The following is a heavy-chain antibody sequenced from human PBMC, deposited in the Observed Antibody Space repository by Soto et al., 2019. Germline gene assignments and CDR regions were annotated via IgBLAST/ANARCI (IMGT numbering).Heavy chain of an antibody. J-gene: IGHJ4*02. CDR1: GLTFSNYW. V-gene: IGHV3-74*01. CDR3: TREVSAVLDY. CDR2: IDSDGSST. Sequence: EAQLVESGGGLVQPGGSLRLSCTASGLTFSNYWVHWVRQTPGKGLVWVSRIDSDGSSTSYADSVKGRFTLSRDNAKNTRYLQMNSLRAEDTAVYYCTREVSAVLDYWGQGTLVTVSS. D-gene: IGHD6-25*01.